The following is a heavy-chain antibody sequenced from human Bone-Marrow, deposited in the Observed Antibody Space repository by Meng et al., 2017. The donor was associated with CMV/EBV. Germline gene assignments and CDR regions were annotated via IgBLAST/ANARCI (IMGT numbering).Heavy chain of an antibody. V-gene: IGHV3-74*01. CDR2: INSDGSST. D-gene: IGHD2-15*01. CDR3: ARARYCSGGSCYHY. J-gene: IGHJ4*02. Sequence: GESLKISCAASGFTFSSYWMHWVRQAPGKGLVWVSRINSDGSSTSYADSVKGRFTISRDNAKNTLYLQMNSLRAEDTAVYYCARARYCSGGSCYHYWGQGHLVHVAS. CDR1: GFTFSSYW.